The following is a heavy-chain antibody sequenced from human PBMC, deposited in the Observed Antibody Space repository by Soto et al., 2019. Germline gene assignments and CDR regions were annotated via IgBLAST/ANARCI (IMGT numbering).Heavy chain of an antibody. Sequence: QVQLQESGPGLVKPSETLSLTCTVSGGSISSYYWSWIRQPPGKGLEWIGYIYYSGSTNYNPSLKSRVTISVDTSKNQFSLKLSSVTAADTAVYYCARDHGFLDYWGQGTLVTVSS. J-gene: IGHJ4*02. CDR2: IYYSGST. V-gene: IGHV4-59*01. CDR1: GGSISSYY. D-gene: IGHD6-25*01. CDR3: ARDHGFLDY.